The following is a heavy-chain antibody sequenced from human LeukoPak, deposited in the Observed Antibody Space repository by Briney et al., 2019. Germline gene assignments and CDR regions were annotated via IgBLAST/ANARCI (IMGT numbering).Heavy chain of an antibody. V-gene: IGHV1-69*01. D-gene: IGHD5-24*01. CDR1: GGTFSSYA. Sequence: SVKVSCKASGGTFSSYAISWVRQAPGQGLEWMGVIIPIFGTANYAQKFQGRVTITADESTSTAYMELSSLRSEDTAVYYCARRWLQPEEYYFDYWGQGTLVTVSS. J-gene: IGHJ4*02. CDR2: IIPIFGTA. CDR3: ARRWLQPEEYYFDY.